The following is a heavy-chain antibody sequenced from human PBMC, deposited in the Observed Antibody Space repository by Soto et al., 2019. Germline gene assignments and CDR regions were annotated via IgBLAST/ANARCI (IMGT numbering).Heavy chain of an antibody. D-gene: IGHD4-17*01. J-gene: IGHJ3*02. CDR3: ARLETTVTTQAFVI. CDR2: IKQDGSEK. Sequence: EVQLVESGGGLVQPAGSLRLSCPASGFTFSSYWMSWVRQAPGKGLEWVANIKQDGSEKYYVDSVKGRFTISRDNAKNSLYLQMKSLRAEDTAVYYCARLETTVTTQAFVIWGQGTMVTVSS. CDR1: GFTFSSYW. V-gene: IGHV3-7*01.